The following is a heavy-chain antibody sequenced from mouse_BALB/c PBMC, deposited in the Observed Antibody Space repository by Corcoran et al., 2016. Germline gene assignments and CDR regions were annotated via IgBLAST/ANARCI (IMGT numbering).Heavy chain of an antibody. Sequence: QIQLVQSGPELKKPGETVKISCKASGYTFTNYGMNWVKQAPGKGLKWMGWINTYTGEPTYADDFKGRFAFSLETSASTAYLQINNLKNEDMATHFCARWAYYYGSSYWYFDDWGAGTTVTVSS. J-gene: IGHJ1*01. D-gene: IGHD1-1*01. V-gene: IGHV9-1*02. CDR1: GYTFTNYG. CDR2: INTYTGEP. CDR3: ARWAYYYGSSYWYFDD.